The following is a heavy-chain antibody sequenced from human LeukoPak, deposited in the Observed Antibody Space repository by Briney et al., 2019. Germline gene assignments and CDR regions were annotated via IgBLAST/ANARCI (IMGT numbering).Heavy chain of an antibody. D-gene: IGHD2-15*01. J-gene: IGHJ3*02. V-gene: IGHV3-23*01. CDR2: ISGSGSST. CDR1: GFTFSNYA. CDR3: AKDPPRGSGDAFDI. Sequence: PGGSPRLSCAASGFTFSNYAMSWIRQAPGKGLEWVSTISGSGSSTYYADSVKGRFTISRDNSRNTLYLQMDSLRAEDSAVYYCAKDPPRGSGDAFDIWGQGTRVTVSS.